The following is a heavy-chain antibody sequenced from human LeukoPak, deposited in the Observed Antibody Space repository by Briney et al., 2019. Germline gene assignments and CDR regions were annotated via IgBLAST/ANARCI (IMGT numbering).Heavy chain of an antibody. CDR1: GFTFSSYW. D-gene: IGHD1-1*01. CDR3: ARDQLL. Sequence: GGSLRLSCAASGFTFSSYWMHWVRQTPEKGLVWVSHVSPDGRTTTYADSVKGRFTIFGDNAKSTLYLQMNGLRAEDTAVYYCARDQLLGGQGTLVTVSS. J-gene: IGHJ4*02. V-gene: IGHV3-74*01. CDR2: VSPDGRTT.